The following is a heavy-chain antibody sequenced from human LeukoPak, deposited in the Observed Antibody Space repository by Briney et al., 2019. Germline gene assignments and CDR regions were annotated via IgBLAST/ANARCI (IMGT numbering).Heavy chain of an antibody. CDR3: VIWSGEINY. D-gene: IGHD3-10*01. V-gene: IGHV3-7*01. J-gene: IGHJ4*02. Sequence: GGSLRLSCAASGFTFSSYSMNWVRQAPGKGLEWVAHTNEGGSDKYYVDSVKGRLTISRDNVKSSLYLQMNSLRAEDTAVYYCVIWSGEINYWGQGTLVTVSS. CDR1: GFTFSSYS. CDR2: TNEGGSDK.